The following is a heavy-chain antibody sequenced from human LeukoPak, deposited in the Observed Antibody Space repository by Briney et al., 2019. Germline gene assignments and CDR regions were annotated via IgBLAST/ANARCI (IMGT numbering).Heavy chain of an antibody. V-gene: IGHV3-9*01. Sequence: GGSLRLSCAASGFTFDDYAMHWVRQAPGKGLEWVSGISWNSGSIGYADSVKGRFTISRDNAKNSLYLQMNSLRAEDTALYYCAKDISTMFYYFDYWGQGTLVTVSS. J-gene: IGHJ4*02. CDR3: AKDISTMFYYFDY. CDR1: GFTFDDYA. D-gene: IGHD3-10*02. CDR2: ISWNSGSI.